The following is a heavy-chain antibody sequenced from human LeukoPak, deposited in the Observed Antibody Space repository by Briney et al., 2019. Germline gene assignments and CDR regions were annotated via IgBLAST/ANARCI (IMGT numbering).Heavy chain of an antibody. CDR1: GFTFSSYW. J-gene: IGHJ6*04. Sequence: GGSLRLSCAVSGFTFSSYWMSWVRQAPGKGLEWVANIKQEGSEKYYVDSVKGRFTISRDNAKNSLYLQMNSLRAEDTAVYYCARDPSDSSSWSYYYYGMDVWGKGTTVTVSS. CDR3: ARDPSDSSSWSYYYYGMDV. D-gene: IGHD6-13*01. CDR2: IKQEGSEK. V-gene: IGHV3-7*03.